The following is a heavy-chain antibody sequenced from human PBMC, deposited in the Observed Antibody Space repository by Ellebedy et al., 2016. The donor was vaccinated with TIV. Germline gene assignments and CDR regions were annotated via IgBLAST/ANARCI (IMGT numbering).Heavy chain of an antibody. CDR2: ISAYNGNT. CDR1: GYTFTSYG. Sequence: ASVKVSCXASGYTFTSYGISWVRQAPGQGLEWMGWISAYNGNTNYAQKLQGRVTMTTDTSTSTAYMELRSLRSDDTAVYYCARDQGLLWFGELGPDDAFDIWGQGTMVTVSS. D-gene: IGHD3-10*01. V-gene: IGHV1-18*01. J-gene: IGHJ3*02. CDR3: ARDQGLLWFGELGPDDAFDI.